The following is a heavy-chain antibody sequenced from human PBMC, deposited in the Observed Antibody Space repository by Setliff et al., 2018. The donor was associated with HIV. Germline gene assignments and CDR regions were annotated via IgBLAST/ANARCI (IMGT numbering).Heavy chain of an antibody. CDR3: ARGEEDDTFDI. V-gene: IGHV4-59*01. CDR1: GGSISSYY. J-gene: IGHJ3*02. Sequence: ETLSLTCTVSGGSISSYYWSWIRQPPGKGLEWIGYIYYSGSTNYNPSLKSRVTISVDTSKNQFSLNLSSVTAADTAVYYCARGEEDDTFDIWGHGIMVTVSS. CDR2: IYYSGST.